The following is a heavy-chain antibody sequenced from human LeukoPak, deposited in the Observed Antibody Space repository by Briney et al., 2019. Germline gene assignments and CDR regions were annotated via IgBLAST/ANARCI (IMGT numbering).Heavy chain of an antibody. D-gene: IGHD3-3*01. CDR3: ARTHTIFPNWFDP. J-gene: IGHJ5*02. V-gene: IGHV4-34*01. CDR2: INHSGST. Sequence: SETLSLTCAVYGGTFSGYYWSWIRQPPGKGLEWIGEINHSGSTNYNPPLKSRVTISVDTSKNQFSLKLSSVTAADTAVYYCARTHTIFPNWFDPWGQGTLVTVSS. CDR1: GGTFSGYY.